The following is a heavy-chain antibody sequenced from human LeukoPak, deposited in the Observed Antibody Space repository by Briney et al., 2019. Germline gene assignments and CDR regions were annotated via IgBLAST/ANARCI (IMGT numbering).Heavy chain of an antibody. J-gene: IGHJ3*02. D-gene: IGHD2-15*01. CDR3: ARDPDVVVVAATTPDAFDI. CDR1: GGSISSSSYY. CDR2: IYYSGST. V-gene: IGHV4-39*07. Sequence: SETLSLTCSVSGGSISSSSYYWDWIRQPPGKGLEWIGSIYYSGSTYYNPSLKSRVTISVDTSNNQFSLKLSSVTAADTAVYYCARDPDVVVVAATTPDAFDIWGQGTMVTVSS.